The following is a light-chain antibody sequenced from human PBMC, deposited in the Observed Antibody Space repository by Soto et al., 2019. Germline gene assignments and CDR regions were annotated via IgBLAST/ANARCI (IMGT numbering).Light chain of an antibody. V-gene: IGKV3-15*01. CDR2: GAS. J-gene: IGKJ5*01. Sequence: EILLTQSPSTLALSPGERATLSCRASQSVSSNLAWYQQKPGQAPRLLIYGASTRATGIPARFSGSGSGTEFTLTISSLQYEDFAVYYCQQYNNWHPITFGQGTRLEIK. CDR3: QQYNNWHPIT. CDR1: QSVSSN.